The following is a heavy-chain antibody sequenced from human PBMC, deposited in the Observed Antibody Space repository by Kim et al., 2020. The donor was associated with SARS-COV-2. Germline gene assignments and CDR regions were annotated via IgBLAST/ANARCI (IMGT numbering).Heavy chain of an antibody. V-gene: IGHV3-23*01. CDR3: AKNSPLRYFDGLLFPPFDF. J-gene: IGHJ4*02. D-gene: IGHD3-9*01. Sequence: KGRFTISRDKSKNTLYLQMNSRRAEDTAVYYCAKNSPLRYFDGLLFPPFDFWGQGTLVTVSS.